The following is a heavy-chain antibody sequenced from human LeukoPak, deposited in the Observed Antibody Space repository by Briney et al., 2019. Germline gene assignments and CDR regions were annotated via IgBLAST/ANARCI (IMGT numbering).Heavy chain of an antibody. Sequence: PGGSLRLSCAASRFTVSSNYMSWVRQAPGKGLEWVSVIYSVGSTYYADSVKGRFTMSRHNSKNTLYLQMNSLRAEDTAVYYCARRSEYYDILTGYSYDFDYWGQGTLVTVSS. D-gene: IGHD3-9*01. J-gene: IGHJ4*02. CDR1: RFTVSSNY. V-gene: IGHV3-66*02. CDR2: IYSVGST. CDR3: ARRSEYYDILTGYSYDFDY.